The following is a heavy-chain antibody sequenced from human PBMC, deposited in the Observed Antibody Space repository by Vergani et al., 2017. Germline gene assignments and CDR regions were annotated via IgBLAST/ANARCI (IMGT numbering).Heavy chain of an antibody. CDR2: INQDGSEI. CDR1: GFTFNGYW. CDR3: ARIAWYYGEGRPYGMDI. V-gene: IGHV3-7*01. J-gene: IGHJ6*02. D-gene: IGHD3-10*01. Sequence: EVHLEESGGGLVRPGGSLRLSCEVSGFTFNGYWMNWVRQAPGKGLEWVANINQDGSEIDYVDSVKGRFTISRDNAKNSLYLQMNGLRPDDTAVYYCARIAWYYGEGRPYGMDIWGQGTTVSVSS.